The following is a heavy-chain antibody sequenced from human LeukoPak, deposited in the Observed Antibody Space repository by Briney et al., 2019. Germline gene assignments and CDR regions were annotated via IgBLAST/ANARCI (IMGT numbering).Heavy chain of an antibody. D-gene: IGHD2-2*01. CDR2: IYYSGST. J-gene: IGHJ4*02. Sequence: SETLSLTCTVSGGSVSSGSYYWSWIRQPPGKGLEWIGYIYYSGSTNYNPSLKSRVTISVDMSKNQFSLKLSSVTAADTAVYYCARAGTGDCSSTSCTVDYWGQGTLVTVSS. V-gene: IGHV4-61*01. CDR1: GGSVSSGSYY. CDR3: ARAGTGDCSSTSCTVDY.